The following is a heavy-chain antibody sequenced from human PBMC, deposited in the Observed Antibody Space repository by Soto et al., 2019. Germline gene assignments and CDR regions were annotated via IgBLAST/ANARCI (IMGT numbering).Heavy chain of an antibody. D-gene: IGHD2-2*01. CDR1: GGSFSGYY. V-gene: IGHV4-34*01. J-gene: IGHJ4*02. CDR3: ASILIPAAKKTVPEYPFDY. Sequence: SETLSLTCAVYGGSFSGYYWSWVRQPPGKGLEWIGEINHSGSTNYNPSLKSRVTISVDTSKNQFSLKLSSVTAADTAVYYCASILIPAAKKTVPEYPFDYWGQGTLVTVSS. CDR2: INHSGST.